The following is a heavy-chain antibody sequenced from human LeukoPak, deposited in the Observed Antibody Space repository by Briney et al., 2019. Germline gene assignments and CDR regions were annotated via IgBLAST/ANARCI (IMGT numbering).Heavy chain of an antibody. CDR3: AREEEWYASGTYYKGFDS. V-gene: IGHV3-21*01. CDR2: ISNRSTYI. Sequence: GGSLRLSCAASGFTFSNYNMNWVRQAPGKGLEWVSCISNRSTYIYYADSVKGRFTISRDNAKNSLYLQMNSLRADDTAVYYCAREEEWYASGTYYKGFDSWGQGTLVTVSS. CDR1: GFTFSNYN. D-gene: IGHD3-10*01. J-gene: IGHJ4*02.